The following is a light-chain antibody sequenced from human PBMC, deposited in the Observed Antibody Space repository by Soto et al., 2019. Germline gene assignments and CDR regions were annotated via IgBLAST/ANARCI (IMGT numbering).Light chain of an antibody. Sequence: IKISKSPSSLSASVGDRVTITCRASQSISSYLNWYQPKPGKAPKLLIYAASSLPSGVPSRFSGSGSRTDCTLTISSLQPEDVTTDYCQQSYSTLFTFGQGTRLDIK. CDR2: AAS. CDR1: QSISSY. CDR3: QQSYSTLFT. J-gene: IGKJ5*01. V-gene: IGKV1-39*01.